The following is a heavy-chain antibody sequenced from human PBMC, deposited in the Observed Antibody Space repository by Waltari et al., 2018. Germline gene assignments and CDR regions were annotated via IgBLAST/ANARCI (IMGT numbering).Heavy chain of an antibody. CDR1: GGTFSSYA. CDR2: IIPIFGTA. V-gene: IGHV1-69*08. CDR3: ARQPYCSSTSCYRYNWFDP. J-gene: IGHJ5*02. Sequence: QVQLVQSGAEVKKPGSSVKVSCKASGGTFSSYAISWVRQAPGQGLEWMGRIIPIFGTANYAQKFQGRVTITADKSTSTAYMELSSLRSEDTAVYYCARQPYCSSTSCYRYNWFDPWGQGTLVTVSS. D-gene: IGHD2-2*01.